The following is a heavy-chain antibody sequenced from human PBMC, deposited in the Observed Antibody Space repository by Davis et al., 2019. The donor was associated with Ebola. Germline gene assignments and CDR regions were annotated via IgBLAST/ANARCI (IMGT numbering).Heavy chain of an antibody. D-gene: IGHD2-2*01. V-gene: IGHV1-18*04. CDR1: GYTFTSYG. CDR2: ISAYNGNT. J-gene: IGHJ5*02. Sequence: ASVKVSCKASGYTFTSYGISWVRQAPGQGLEWMGWISAYNGNTDYAQILQGRVTMTTDTSTSTAYMELRSLRSDDTAVYYCARGVVVVPVAIPNWFDPWGQGTLVTVSS. CDR3: ARGVVVVPVAIPNWFDP.